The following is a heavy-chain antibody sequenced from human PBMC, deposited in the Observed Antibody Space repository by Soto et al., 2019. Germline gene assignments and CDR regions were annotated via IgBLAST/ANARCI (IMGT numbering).Heavy chain of an antibody. CDR2: ISWNSGSI. Sequence: SLRLSCAASGFTFDDYAMHWVRQAPGKGLEWVSGISWNSGSIGYADSVKGRFTISRDNAKNSLYLQMNSLRAEDTALYYCAKDQFRAYSSSSGDYWGQGTQVTVSS. CDR3: AKDQFRAYSSSSGDY. V-gene: IGHV3-9*01. J-gene: IGHJ4*02. CDR1: GFTFDDYA. D-gene: IGHD6-6*01.